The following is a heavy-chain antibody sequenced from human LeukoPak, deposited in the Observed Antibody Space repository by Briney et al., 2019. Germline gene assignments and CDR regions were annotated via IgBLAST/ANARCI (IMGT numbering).Heavy chain of an antibody. J-gene: IGHJ4*02. CDR2: IYPGDSDT. Sequence: GGSPKISCKGSGYSFPNYWIGWVRQMPGKGLEWMGNIYPGDSDTRYSPSFQGQVTISADKSISTAYLQWSSMKASGAAMYYCTSNYSAYDNWGQATLVTVSS. D-gene: IGHD4-11*01. CDR1: GYSFPNYW. V-gene: IGHV5-51*01. CDR3: TSNYSAYDN.